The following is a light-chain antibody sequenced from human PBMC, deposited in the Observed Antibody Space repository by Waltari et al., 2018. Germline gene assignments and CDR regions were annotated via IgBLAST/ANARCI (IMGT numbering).Light chain of an antibody. J-gene: IGLJ2*01. Sequence: SYVLTQPPSVSVAPGKTARITCGGGNSGSRSVHWYQQKPGQAPVLVVYDDGARPSGIPERFSGSNSGNTATLTISRVEAGDEADYYCQVWDSSSEHVIFGGGTKLTVL. V-gene: IGLV3-21*03. CDR1: NSGSRS. CDR3: QVWDSSSEHVI. CDR2: DDG.